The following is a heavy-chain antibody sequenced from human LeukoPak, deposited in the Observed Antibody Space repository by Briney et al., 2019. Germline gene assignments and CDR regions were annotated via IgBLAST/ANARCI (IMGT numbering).Heavy chain of an antibody. J-gene: IGHJ5*02. CDR1: GFTFSNSD. V-gene: IGHV3-23*01. Sequence: GGSLRLSCAASGFTFSNSDLSWVRQAPGKGLDWVSAISGSGGGTFYADSVKGRFTIYRDNSKNTLYLLMNSLRDEDTAIYYCAKGRRAVTGTSPYLGSWGQGILVTVSS. D-gene: IGHD1-14*01. CDR3: AKGRRAVTGTSPYLGS. CDR2: ISGSGGGT.